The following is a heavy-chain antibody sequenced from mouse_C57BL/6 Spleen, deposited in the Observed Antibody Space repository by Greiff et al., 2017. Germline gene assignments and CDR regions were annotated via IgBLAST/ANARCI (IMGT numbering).Heavy chain of an antibody. J-gene: IGHJ4*01. V-gene: IGHV5-9-1*02. CDR1: GFTFSSYA. CDR2: ISSGGDYI. CDR3: TSLYPYYYAMDY. Sequence: EVMLVESGEGLVKPGGSLKLSCAASGFTFSSYAMSWVRQTPEKRLEWVAYISSGGDYIYYADTVKGRFTISRDNARNTLYLQMSSLKSEDTAMYYCTSLYPYYYAMDYWGQGTSVTVSS. D-gene: IGHD2-1*01.